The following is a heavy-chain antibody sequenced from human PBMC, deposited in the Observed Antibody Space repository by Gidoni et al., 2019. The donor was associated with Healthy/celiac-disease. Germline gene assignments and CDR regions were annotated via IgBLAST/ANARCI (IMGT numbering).Heavy chain of an antibody. CDR1: GFTFSSYS. CDR2: ISSSSSYI. J-gene: IGHJ4*02. D-gene: IGHD6-19*01. Sequence: EVQLVESGGGLVKPGGSLRLSCAASGFTFSSYSMNWVRQAPGKGLEWVSSISSSSSYIYYADSVKGRFTISRDNAKNSLYLQMNSLRAEDTAVYYCARDLNIAVALDYWGQGTLVTVSS. CDR3: ARDLNIAVALDY. V-gene: IGHV3-21*01.